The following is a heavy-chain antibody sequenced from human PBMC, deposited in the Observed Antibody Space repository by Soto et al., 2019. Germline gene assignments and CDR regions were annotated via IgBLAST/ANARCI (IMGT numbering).Heavy chain of an antibody. CDR3: ARDPGIWAFDI. J-gene: IGHJ3*02. CDR1: GFTVSSKY. Sequence: VQLVESGGGLVQPGGSLRLSCAASGFTVSSKYMSWVRQAPGKGLEWVSVIYSGGSIYYGDSVKGRFTISRDTSKNTVSLQMNSLRAEDTAVYYCARDPGIWAFDIWGQGTLVTVSS. V-gene: IGHV3-66*01. CDR2: IYSGGSI.